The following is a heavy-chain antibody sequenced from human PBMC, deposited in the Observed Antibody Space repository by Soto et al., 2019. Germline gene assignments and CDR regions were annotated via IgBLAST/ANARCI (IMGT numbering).Heavy chain of an antibody. CDR1: GFTFSSYA. J-gene: IGHJ6*02. V-gene: IGHV3-23*01. CDR2: ISGSGGST. D-gene: IGHD6-19*01. CDR3: AKDRIGWSSAGYYYYYGMDV. Sequence: PGGSLRLSCAASGFTFSSYAMSWVRQAPGKGLEWVSAISGSGGSTYYADSVKGRFTISRDNSKNTLYLQMNSLRAEDTAVYYCAKDRIGWSSAGYYYYYGMDVWGQGTTVTVSS.